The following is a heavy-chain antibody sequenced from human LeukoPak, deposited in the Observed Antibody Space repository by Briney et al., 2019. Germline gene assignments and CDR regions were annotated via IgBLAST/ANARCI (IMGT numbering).Heavy chain of an antibody. J-gene: IGHJ6*03. CDR1: GFTFSSYE. CDR3: ARDVLPPHPSVVYYYYYYMDV. V-gene: IGHV3-21*05. CDR2: ISSSSSYI. Sequence: GSLRLSCAASGFTFSSYEMNWVRQAPGKGLEWVSYISSSSSYIYYADSVKGRFTISRDNAKNSLYLQMNSLRAEDTAVYYCARDVLPPHPSVVYYYYYYMDVWGKGTTVTVSS.